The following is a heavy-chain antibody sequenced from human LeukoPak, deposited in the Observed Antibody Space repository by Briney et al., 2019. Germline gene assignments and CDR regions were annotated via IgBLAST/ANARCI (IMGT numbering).Heavy chain of an antibody. CDR2: ISSSSSTI. Sequence: PGGSLRLSCAASGFIFSSYSMNWVRQAPGKGLEWVSYISSSSSTIYYADSVKGRFTISRDNAKNSLYLQMNSLRDEDTAVYYCARDGMVRGVIIWDAFDIWGQGTMVTVSS. V-gene: IGHV3-48*02. CDR3: ARDGMVRGVIIWDAFDI. CDR1: GFIFSSYS. D-gene: IGHD3-10*01. J-gene: IGHJ3*02.